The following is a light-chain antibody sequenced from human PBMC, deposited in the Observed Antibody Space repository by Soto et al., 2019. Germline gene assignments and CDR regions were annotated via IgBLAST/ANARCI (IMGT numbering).Light chain of an antibody. CDR2: GAS. V-gene: IGKV3-15*01. Sequence: ERGMTQSQATLSVSPRERAILSCRASQSVGSNLAWYQQKPGQAPRLLIFGASSRAAGVPARFSGTGSGTEFNRTINSLQSDAVALYFDQASDNLPLTFGHGTQVDSK. CDR1: QSVGSN. J-gene: IGKJ3*01. CDR3: QASDNLPLT.